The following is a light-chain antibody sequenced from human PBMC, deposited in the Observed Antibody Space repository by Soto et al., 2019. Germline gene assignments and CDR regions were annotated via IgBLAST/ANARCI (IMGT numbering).Light chain of an antibody. CDR1: SSNIVRNY. CDR2: END. CDR3: GAWDRGLKAGV. J-gene: IGLJ3*02. Sequence: QSVLTQPPSVSAAPGEKVTISCSGTSSNIVRNYVSWYQQLPGSAPKLLIYENDRRPSGIPDRFSGSKSGTAATLDITGLQTGDEADYYCGAWDRGLKAGVFGGGTKLTVL. V-gene: IGLV1-51*02.